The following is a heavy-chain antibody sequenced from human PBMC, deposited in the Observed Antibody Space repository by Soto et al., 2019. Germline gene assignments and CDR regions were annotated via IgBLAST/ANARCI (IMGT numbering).Heavy chain of an antibody. Sequence: PGGSLRLSCAASGFTFSSYWMSWVRQAPGKGLEWVANIKQDGSEKYYVDSVKGRFTISRDNAKNSLYLQMNSLRAEDTAVYYCARVPHRYCSSTSCYDDYYYYMDVWGKGTTVTVSS. CDR1: GFTFSSYW. CDR3: ARVPHRYCSSTSCYDDYYYYMDV. V-gene: IGHV3-7*01. D-gene: IGHD2-2*01. CDR2: IKQDGSEK. J-gene: IGHJ6*03.